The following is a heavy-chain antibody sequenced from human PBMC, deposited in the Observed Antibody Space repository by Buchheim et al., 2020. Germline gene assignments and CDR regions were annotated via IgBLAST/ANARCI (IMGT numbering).Heavy chain of an antibody. Sequence: QVQLQESGPGLVKPSETLSLTCTVSCGSISSYYWSWIRQPAGKGLEWIWRIYTSGSTHYNPSLNSRVTMSVDTSTNQFSLKLSSVTAADTAVYYCARDHREEGVGDWFDPWGQGTL. CDR2: IYTSGST. D-gene: IGHD1-26*01. CDR3: ARDHREEGVGDWFDP. J-gene: IGHJ5*02. CDR1: CGSISSYY. V-gene: IGHV4-4*07.